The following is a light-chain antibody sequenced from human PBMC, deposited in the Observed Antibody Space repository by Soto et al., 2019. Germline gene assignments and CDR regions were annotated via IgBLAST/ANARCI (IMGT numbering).Light chain of an antibody. Sequence: DIQMTQSPSSLSASVGDRVTITCRASRGIDDRLAWYQQKPEKAPKLLIYDASSLESGVPSRFSGSGSGTEFTLTISSLQPDDFATYYCQHYNVYPWTFGQGTKVDIK. J-gene: IGKJ1*01. CDR2: DAS. CDR1: RGIDDR. V-gene: IGKV1D-16*01. CDR3: QHYNVYPWT.